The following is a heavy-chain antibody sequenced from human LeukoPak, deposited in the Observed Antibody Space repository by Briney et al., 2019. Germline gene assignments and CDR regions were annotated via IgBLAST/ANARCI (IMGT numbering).Heavy chain of an antibody. V-gene: IGHV3-21*06. Sequence: GGSLRLSCAASGFTFSSYSMNWVRQAPGKGLEWVSSISSSSSYIYYADSVKGRFTFSRDNAKNSLYLQVNSLRAEDTAMYYCARGPISVVAALGIFDYWGQGTPVTVSS. CDR1: GFTFSSYS. D-gene: IGHD2-15*01. CDR2: ISSSSSYI. CDR3: ARGPISVVAALGIFDY. J-gene: IGHJ4*02.